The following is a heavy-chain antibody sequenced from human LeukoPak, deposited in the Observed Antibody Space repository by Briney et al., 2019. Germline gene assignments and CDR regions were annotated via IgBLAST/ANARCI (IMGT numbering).Heavy chain of an antibody. CDR1: GFTFSSYA. J-gene: IGHJ4*02. Sequence: GGSLRLSCAASGFTFSSYAMSWVRQAPGKGLEWVSAISGSGGSTYYADSVKGRFTISRDNSKNTLYLQMNSLRAEDTAVYYCARDDNYYDSSGYYSLHYFDYWGQGTLVTVSS. CDR2: ISGSGGST. V-gene: IGHV3-23*01. CDR3: ARDDNYYDSSGYYSLHYFDY. D-gene: IGHD3-22*01.